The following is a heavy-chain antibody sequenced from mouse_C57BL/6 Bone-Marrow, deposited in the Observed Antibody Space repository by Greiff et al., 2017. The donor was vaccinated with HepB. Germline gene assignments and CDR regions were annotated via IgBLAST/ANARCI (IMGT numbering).Heavy chain of an antibody. D-gene: IGHD1-1*01. CDR1: GYTFTSYG. CDR3: ARRNYGSSFYAMDY. Sequence: QVTLKVSGAELARPGASVKLSCKASGYTFTSYGISWVKQRTGQGLEWIGEIYPRSGNTHYNEKFKGKATLTADKSSSTAYMELRSLTSEDSAVYFCARRNYGSSFYAMDYWGQGTSVTVSS. V-gene: IGHV1-81*01. CDR2: IYPRSGNT. J-gene: IGHJ4*01.